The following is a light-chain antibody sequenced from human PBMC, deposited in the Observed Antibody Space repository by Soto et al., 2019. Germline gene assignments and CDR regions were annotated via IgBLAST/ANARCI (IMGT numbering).Light chain of an antibody. CDR3: QQYGSSPRIT. Sequence: EIVLTQSPGTLSLSPGERATLSCRASQSVSSSYLAWYQQKPGQAHRLLIYGASSRATGIPDRFSGSGSGTDFTLNISRLEREDFAVYYGQQYGSSPRITFGQGTRLEIK. CDR2: GAS. CDR1: QSVSSSY. V-gene: IGKV3-20*01. J-gene: IGKJ5*01.